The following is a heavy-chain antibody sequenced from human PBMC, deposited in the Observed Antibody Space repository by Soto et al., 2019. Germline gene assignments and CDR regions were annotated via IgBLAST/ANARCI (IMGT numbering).Heavy chain of an antibody. CDR1: GGSISSYY. CDR3: ARDGGGYNGWYFDL. D-gene: IGHD5-12*01. J-gene: IGHJ2*01. Sequence: QVQLQESGPGLVKPSETLSLTCTVSGGSISSYYWSWIRQPPGKGLEWIGYIYYSGSTNYNPSLKSRVTISVATSKTQFSLKLSSVTAADTAVYYCARDGGGYNGWYFDLWGRGTLVTVSS. CDR2: IYYSGST. V-gene: IGHV4-59*01.